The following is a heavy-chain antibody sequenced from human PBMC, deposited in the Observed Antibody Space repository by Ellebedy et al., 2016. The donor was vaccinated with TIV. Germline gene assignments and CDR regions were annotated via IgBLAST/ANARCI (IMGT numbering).Heavy chain of an antibody. CDR3: LRDDDGGSGSPTIVVAGTWC. J-gene: IGHJ4*02. CDR1: GYTFTNYY. D-gene: IGHD6-19*01. Sequence: AASVKVSCKASGYTFTNYYIHWVRQAPGQGLEWMGIFHPTGRSTTYAQKLQGRVTMTSDTPTSTVYMELRSLRAEDTAVYYCLRDDDGGSGSPTIVVAGTWCWGQGTLVTVSS. CDR2: FHPTGRST. V-gene: IGHV1-46*04.